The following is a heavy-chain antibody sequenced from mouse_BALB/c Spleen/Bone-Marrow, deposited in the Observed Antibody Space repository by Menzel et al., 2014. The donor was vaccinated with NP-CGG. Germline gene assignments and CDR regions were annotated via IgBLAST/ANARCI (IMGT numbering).Heavy chain of an antibody. V-gene: IGHV5-6-3*01. D-gene: IGHD2-4*01. J-gene: IGHJ3*01. Sequence: EVKLVESGGGLVQPGGSLKLSCAASGFTFSNYGMSWVRQTPDKRLEFVATINTNGGDTYYPDSVKGRFTISRDNAKNTLYLQMSSLKSEDTAMFYCARGADYVSWFAYWGQGTLVAVSA. CDR3: ARGADYVSWFAY. CDR1: GFTFSNYG. CDR2: INTNGGDT.